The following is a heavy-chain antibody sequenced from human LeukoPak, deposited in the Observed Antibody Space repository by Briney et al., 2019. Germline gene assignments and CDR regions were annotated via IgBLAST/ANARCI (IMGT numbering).Heavy chain of an antibody. D-gene: IGHD2-2*01. CDR1: GGSVNTISSY. J-gene: IGHJ5*02. CDR3: VRRRDCTSSSCYSGYFDP. V-gene: IGHV4-39*01. Sequence: PSETLSLTCTVSGGSVNTISSYWGWIRQPPGKGMEWIGTVYYRGNTYFNPTLRSRLTISLDTSKNQFSLKATSVTAADTAIYYCVRRRDCTSSSCYSGYFDPWGQGTLVTVS. CDR2: VYYRGNT.